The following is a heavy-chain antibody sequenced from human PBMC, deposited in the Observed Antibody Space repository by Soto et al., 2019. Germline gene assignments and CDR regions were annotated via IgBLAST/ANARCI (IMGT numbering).Heavy chain of an antibody. D-gene: IGHD4-17*01. CDR2: IYYGGSI. V-gene: IGHV4-59*08. CDR1: GDSISSYY. CDR3: AKRYGDCFDF. Sequence: SETLSLTCTVSGDSISSYYWTWIRQPPGKGLEWIAFIYYGGSINYNPSLKSRVTISVDTSKNQFSLKPNSVTAADTAVYYCAKRYGDCFDFWGQGTLVTVSS. J-gene: IGHJ4*02.